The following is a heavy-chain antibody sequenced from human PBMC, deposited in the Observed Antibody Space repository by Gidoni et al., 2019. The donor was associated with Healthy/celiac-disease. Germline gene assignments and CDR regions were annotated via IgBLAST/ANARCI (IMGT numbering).Heavy chain of an antibody. Sequence: QVQLQQWGAGLLKPSETLSLTSAVYGGSFSGYYWSWIRQPPGKGLEWIGEINHSGSTNYNPSRKSRVTISVDTSKNQFSLKLSSVTAADTAVYYCARRRRGSYLSIGVYYFDYWGQGTLVTVSS. CDR1: GGSFSGYY. J-gene: IGHJ4*02. V-gene: IGHV4-34*01. CDR3: ARRRRGSYLSIGVYYFDY. CDR2: INHSGST. D-gene: IGHD1-26*01.